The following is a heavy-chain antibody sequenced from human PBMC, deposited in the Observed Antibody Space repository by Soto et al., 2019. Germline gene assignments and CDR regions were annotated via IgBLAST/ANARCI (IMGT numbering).Heavy chain of an antibody. CDR2: IKEDGSEK. J-gene: IGHJ6*03. CDR1: GFTFSTYW. D-gene: IGHD3-10*01. Sequence: PGGSLRLSCAASGFTFSTYWMSWVRQAPGKGLEWVANIKEDGSEKYYVDSVKGRFTISRDNARNSLFLQMSSLRAEDTALYYCARDIRWRSGQRGDSHYYYYMDVWGTGTPVTVSS. V-gene: IGHV3-7*01. CDR3: ARDIRWRSGQRGDSHYYYYMDV.